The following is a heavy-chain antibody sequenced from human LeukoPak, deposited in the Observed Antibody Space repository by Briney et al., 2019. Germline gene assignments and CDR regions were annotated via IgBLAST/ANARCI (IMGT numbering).Heavy chain of an antibody. D-gene: IGHD3-22*01. CDR1: GGSISSGSYY. V-gene: IGHV4-61*02. CDR3: ARGLFYYDRSGYSNYFDY. Sequence: PSETLSLTCTVPGGSISSGSYYWSWIRQPAGKGLGWIGRIYTSGSTNYNPSLKSRVTISVDTSKNQFSLKLSSVTAADTAVYYCARGLFYYDRSGYSNYFDYWGQGTLITVSS. CDR2: IYTSGST. J-gene: IGHJ4*02.